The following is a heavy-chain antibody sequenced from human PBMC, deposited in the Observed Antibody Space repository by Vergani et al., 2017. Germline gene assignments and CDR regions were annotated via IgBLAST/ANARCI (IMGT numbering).Heavy chain of an antibody. V-gene: IGHV3-21*01. D-gene: IGHD6-19*01. CDR2: ISSSSSYI. CDR1: GFTFSSYS. CDR3: AGVPYSSGWYFDY. Sequence: EVQLVESGGGLVKPGGSLRLSCAASGFTFSSYSMNWVRQAPGKGLEWVSSISSSSSYIYYADSVKGRFTISRDNAKNSLYLQMNSLRAEDTAVYYCAGVPYSSGWYFDYWGQGTLVTVSS. J-gene: IGHJ4*02.